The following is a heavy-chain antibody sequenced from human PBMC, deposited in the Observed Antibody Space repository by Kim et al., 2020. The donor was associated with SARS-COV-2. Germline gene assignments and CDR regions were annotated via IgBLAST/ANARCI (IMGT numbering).Heavy chain of an antibody. CDR1: GGSFSGHF. J-gene: IGHJ6*02. CDR3: AKWDFYYGFDA. Sequence: SETLSLTCAVYGGSFSGHFWAWIRQPPGKGLEWIGEITDSATTRYNPSLKSRVTISLDRSKNQFSLRLSSVTAADTAVYSCAKWDFYYGFDAWGPGTTVT. V-gene: IGHV4-34*01. CDR2: ITDSATT. D-gene: IGHD2-8*01.